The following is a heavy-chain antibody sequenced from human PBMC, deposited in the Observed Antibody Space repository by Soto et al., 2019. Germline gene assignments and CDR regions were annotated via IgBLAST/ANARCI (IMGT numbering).Heavy chain of an antibody. V-gene: IGHV1-18*01. J-gene: IGHJ4*02. CDR2: ISAYNGNT. CDR3: ARDRSGAMVRGVIYDY. Sequence: ASVKVSCKASGYTFTSYGISWVRQAPGQGLEWMGWISAYNGNTNYAQKLQGRVTMTTDTSTSTAYMELRSLRSDDTAVYYCARDRSGAMVRGVIYDYWGQGTLVTV. D-gene: IGHD3-10*01. CDR1: GYTFTSYG.